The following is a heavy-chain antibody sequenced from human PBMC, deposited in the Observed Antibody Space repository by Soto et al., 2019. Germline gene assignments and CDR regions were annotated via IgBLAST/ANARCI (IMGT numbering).Heavy chain of an antibody. CDR3: ARYNYYDILTGYRDYGMDV. CDR1: GFTFSSYC. V-gene: IGHV3-48*02. Sequence: GGSLRLSCAASGFTFSSYCMNWVRQAPGKGLEWVSYISYSGSTIYYADSVRGRFTMSRDNAKNSLYLQMNSLTDEDTAVYYCARYNYYDILTGYRDYGMDVWGQGTTDTVSS. J-gene: IGHJ6*02. CDR2: ISYSGSTI. D-gene: IGHD3-9*01.